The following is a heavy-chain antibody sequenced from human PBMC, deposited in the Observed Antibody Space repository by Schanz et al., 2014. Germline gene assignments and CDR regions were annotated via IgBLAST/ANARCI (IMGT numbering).Heavy chain of an antibody. Sequence: QLQLVQSGAEVKKPGSSVKVSCKASRSTFSSYTISWVRQARGQGLEWVGRFIPILDVGNYAQKFQGRVTITADRSTSTAYMELSSLRSEDTAVYYCARGYGDSPTDFWGQGTLVTVSS. CDR2: FIPILDVG. D-gene: IGHD4-17*01. J-gene: IGHJ4*02. V-gene: IGHV1-69*02. CDR3: ARGYGDSPTDF. CDR1: RSTFSSYT.